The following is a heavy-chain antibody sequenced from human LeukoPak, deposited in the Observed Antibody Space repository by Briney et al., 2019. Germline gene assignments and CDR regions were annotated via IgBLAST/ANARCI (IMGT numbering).Heavy chain of an antibody. Sequence: GRSLRLSCAASGFTFSNYGMHWVRQAPGKGLEWVALIWYDGSNKHYTDSVKGRLTISRDNSKDTLFLQMNGLRAEDTAVYYCAREGPRGNSQFDYWGQGTLVTVSS. J-gene: IGHJ4*02. D-gene: IGHD2/OR15-2a*01. CDR1: GFTFSNYG. V-gene: IGHV3-33*01. CDR2: IWYDGSNK. CDR3: AREGPRGNSQFDY.